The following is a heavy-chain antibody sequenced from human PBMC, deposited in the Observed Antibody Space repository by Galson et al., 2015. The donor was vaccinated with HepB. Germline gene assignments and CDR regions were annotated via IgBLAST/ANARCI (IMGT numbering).Heavy chain of an antibody. CDR3: ARGMTTVTINAFDI. J-gene: IGHJ3*02. V-gene: IGHV3-21*01. Sequence: SLRLSCAASGFTFSSYSMSWVRQAPGKRLEWVSSISSSSSYIYYADSVRGRFTISRDNAKNSLFLQMNSPRAEDTAVYYCARGMTTVTINAFDIWGQGTMVTVSS. CDR1: GFTFSSYS. D-gene: IGHD4-17*01. CDR2: ISSSSSYI.